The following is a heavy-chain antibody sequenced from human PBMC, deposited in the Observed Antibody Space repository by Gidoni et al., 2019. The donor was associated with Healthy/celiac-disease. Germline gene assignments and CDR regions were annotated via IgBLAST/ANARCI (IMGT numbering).Heavy chain of an antibody. CDR1: GFTFSDHY. J-gene: IGHJ3*02. V-gene: IGHV3-72*01. CDR3: ARWDSSYAFDI. CDR2: TRNKANSYTT. D-gene: IGHD3-22*01. Sequence: VQLVESGGGLVQPGGSLRLSCAASGFTFSDHYMDWVRQAPGKGLEWVGRTRNKANSYTTEYAASVKGRFTISRDDSKNSLYLQMNSLKTEDTAVYYCARWDSSYAFDIWGQGTMVTVSS.